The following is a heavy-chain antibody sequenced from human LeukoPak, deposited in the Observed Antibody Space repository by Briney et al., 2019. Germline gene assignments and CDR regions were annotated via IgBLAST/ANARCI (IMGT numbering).Heavy chain of an antibody. CDR3: ARDPNGASVS. J-gene: IGHJ5*02. CDR2: IYTSGNT. Sequence: PGGSLRLSCAASGFTVSSHYMSWVRQAPGKRLEWVSVIYTSGNTYYADSVKGRFTLSRDNSRNTLDLQMNSLRAEDTAVYYCARDPNGASVSWGQGTLVTVSS. CDR1: GFTVSSHY. V-gene: IGHV3-66*01. D-gene: IGHD2-8*01.